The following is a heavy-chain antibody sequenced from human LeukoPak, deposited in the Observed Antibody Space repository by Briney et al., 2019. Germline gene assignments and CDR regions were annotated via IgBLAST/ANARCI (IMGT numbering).Heavy chain of an antibody. CDR3: ARQTLGGDAFDI. V-gene: IGHV4-39*01. D-gene: IGHD3-10*01. Sequence: KPSETLSLTCTVPGGSISSSSYYWGWIRQPPGKGLEWIGSIYYSGSTYYNPSLKSRVTISVDTSKNQFSLKLSSVTAADTAVYYCARQTLGGDAFDIWGQGTMVTVSS. CDR1: GGSISSSSYY. CDR2: IYYSGST. J-gene: IGHJ3*02.